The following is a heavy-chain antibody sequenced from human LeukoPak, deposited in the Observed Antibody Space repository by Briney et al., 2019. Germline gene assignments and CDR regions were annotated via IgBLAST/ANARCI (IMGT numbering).Heavy chain of an antibody. CDR2: IYPGDSDT. CDR3: AKQPTSMVRGIITDYYFDY. V-gene: IGHV5-51*01. Sequence: GESLKISCSGSGWSFTTYWIGWVRQMPGKGLEWLGSIYPGDSDTRYSPSFQGQVTISADKSISTAYLQWSSLKASDTAMYYCAKQPTSMVRGIITDYYFDYWGQGTLVTVSS. CDR1: GWSFTTYW. J-gene: IGHJ4*02. D-gene: IGHD3-10*01.